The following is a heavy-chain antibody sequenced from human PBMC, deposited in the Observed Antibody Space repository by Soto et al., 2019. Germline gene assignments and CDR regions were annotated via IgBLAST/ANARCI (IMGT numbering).Heavy chain of an antibody. CDR1: GFTFSDYG. CDR2: VRDDGSKT. V-gene: IGHV3-33*01. CDR3: ATSTATEAFDI. Sequence: QVQMVASGGGVVQPGTSLRLSCAASGFTFSDYGMHWVRQAPARGPEWVALVRDDGSKTYYADSVRGRFTISRDNSKNMFYLQMNSLRVEDTAIYYCATSTATEAFDIWGQGTMVTVSS. J-gene: IGHJ3*02.